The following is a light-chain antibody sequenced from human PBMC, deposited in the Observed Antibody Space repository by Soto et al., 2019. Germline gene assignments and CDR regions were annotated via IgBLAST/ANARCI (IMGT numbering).Light chain of an antibody. CDR1: QGISSW. CDR3: QQYNSYPLT. Sequence: DIQMTQSPSTLSASVGDRVTITCRASQGISSWLAWYQQKPGKAPKLLIYKASSLESGVPPRFSGSGSGTEFTLTISSLQPDDFATYYCQQYNSYPLTFGGGTKVEIK. V-gene: IGKV1-5*03. J-gene: IGKJ4*01. CDR2: KAS.